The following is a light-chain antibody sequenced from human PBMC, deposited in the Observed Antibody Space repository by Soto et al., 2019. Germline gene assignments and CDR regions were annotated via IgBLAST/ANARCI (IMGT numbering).Light chain of an antibody. CDR3: QQLNSYPLT. J-gene: IGKJ4*01. V-gene: IGKV1-9*01. Sequence: DIPLTQSPSFLPASVGDRVTITCRASQGISTYLAWYQQKPGKAPGLLMYAASTLQRGVSSRFSGSGSGTEFTLTISNLQPEDFATYYCQQLNSYPLTFGGGTKVEIK. CDR1: QGISTY. CDR2: AAS.